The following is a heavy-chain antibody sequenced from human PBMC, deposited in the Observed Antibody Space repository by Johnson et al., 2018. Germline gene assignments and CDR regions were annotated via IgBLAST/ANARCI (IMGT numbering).Heavy chain of an antibody. Sequence: EVQPVESGGGLLQPGRSXRLSCAGSGFTFDDSAMHWVRQAPGKGLEWVSGISWNSGSIDYADSVKGRFTLSRDNAKNSLYLQMNSLRAEDTALYYCAKAHSSGWYTYFQDWGQGTLVTVSS. J-gene: IGHJ1*01. D-gene: IGHD6-19*01. V-gene: IGHV3-9*01. CDR1: GFTFDDSA. CDR3: AKAHSSGWYTYFQD. CDR2: ISWNSGSI.